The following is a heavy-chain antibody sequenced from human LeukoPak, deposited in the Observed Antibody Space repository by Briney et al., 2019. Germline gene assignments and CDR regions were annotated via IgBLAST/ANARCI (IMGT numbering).Heavy chain of an antibody. CDR3: ARRFTLRYFDWSFDP. J-gene: IGHJ5*02. Sequence: ASVTVSCKASGYTCTSYDINWVRQATGQGLEWMGWMNPNSGNTGYAQKFQGRVTMTRNTSISTAYMELSRLRSEDTAVYYCARRFTLRYFDWSFDPWGQGTLVTVSS. V-gene: IGHV1-8*01. D-gene: IGHD3-9*01. CDR1: GYTCTSYD. CDR2: MNPNSGNT.